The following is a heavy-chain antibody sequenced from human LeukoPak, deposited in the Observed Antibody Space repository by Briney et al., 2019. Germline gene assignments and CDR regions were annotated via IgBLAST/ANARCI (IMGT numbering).Heavy chain of an antibody. Sequence: GGSLRLSCAASGFSLSTYWMHWVRQAPGKGLVWVSRINTDGSTTTYADSVKGRFTISRDNAKNTLYLQMNSLRVEDTAVYYCARGRGGSYHYWGQGTLVTVSS. CDR3: ARGRGGSYHY. CDR1: GFSLSTYW. CDR2: INTDGSTT. J-gene: IGHJ4*02. D-gene: IGHD1-26*01. V-gene: IGHV3-74*01.